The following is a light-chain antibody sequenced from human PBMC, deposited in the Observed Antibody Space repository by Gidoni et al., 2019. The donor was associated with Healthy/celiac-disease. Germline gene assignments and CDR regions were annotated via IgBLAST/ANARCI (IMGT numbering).Light chain of an antibody. CDR3: MQALQTPLT. Sequence: DIVMPQSPLPLPVTPGEPASISCKSSQSLLHSNGYNYLDWYLQKPGQSPQLLIYLGSNRASGVPDRFSGSGSGTDFTLKISRVEAEDVGVYYCMQALQTPLTFGPGTKVDIK. V-gene: IGKV2-28*01. CDR2: LGS. CDR1: QSLLHSNGYNY. J-gene: IGKJ3*01.